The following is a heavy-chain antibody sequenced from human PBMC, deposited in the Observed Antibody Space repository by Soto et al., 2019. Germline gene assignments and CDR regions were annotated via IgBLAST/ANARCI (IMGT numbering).Heavy chain of an antibody. J-gene: IGHJ4*02. D-gene: IGHD3-9*01. V-gene: IGHV4-31*03. CDR3: ARGHDILTGSLDY. CDR2: IYYSGST. Sequence: TLSLTCTVSGGSISSGGYYWSWIRQHPGKGLEWIGYIYYSGSTYYNPSLKSRVTISVDTSKNQFSLKLSSVTAADTAVYYCARGHDILTGSLDYWGQGTLVTVSS. CDR1: GGSISSGGYY.